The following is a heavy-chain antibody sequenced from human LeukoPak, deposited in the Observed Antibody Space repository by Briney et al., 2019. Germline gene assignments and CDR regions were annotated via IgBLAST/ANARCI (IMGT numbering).Heavy chain of an antibody. J-gene: IGHJ3*02. V-gene: IGHV1-69*01. CDR1: GGTLITYA. CDR3: ARGGIVGTTYDAFDI. Sequence: SVKVSCKASGGTLITYAISWVRQAPGQGLEWMGGIIPIFGTANYAQKFQGRVTIIADESTSTAYMELSSLRSEDTAVYYCARGGIVGTTYDAFDIWCQGTMVTVSS. D-gene: IGHD1-26*01. CDR2: IIPIFGTA.